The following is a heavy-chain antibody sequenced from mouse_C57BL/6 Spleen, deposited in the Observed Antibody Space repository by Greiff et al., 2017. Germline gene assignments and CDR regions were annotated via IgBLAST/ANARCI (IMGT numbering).Heavy chain of an antibody. CDR3: ARIYYDYDGRSAWFAY. CDR1: GYSITSGYY. J-gene: IGHJ3*01. Sequence: ESGPGLVKPSQSLSLTCSVTGYSITSGYYWNWIRQFPGNKLEWMGYISYDGSNNYNPSLKNRISITRDTSKNQFFLKLNSVTTEDTATYYCARIYYDYDGRSAWFAYWGQGTLVTVSA. V-gene: IGHV3-6*01. CDR2: ISYDGSN. D-gene: IGHD2-4*01.